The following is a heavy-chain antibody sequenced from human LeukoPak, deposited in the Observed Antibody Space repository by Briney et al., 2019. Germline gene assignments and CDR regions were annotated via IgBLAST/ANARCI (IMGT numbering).Heavy chain of an antibody. J-gene: IGHJ3*02. CDR2: INPNSGGT. CDR3: ARNIWFGESSDAFDI. V-gene: IGHV1-2*02. CDR1: GYTFTGYY. Sequence: ASVKVSCKASGYTFTGYYLHWVRQAPGQGLEWMGWINPNSGGTNYAQKFQGRVTMARDTSISTAYMELSRLRSDDTAVYYCARNIWFGESSDAFDIWGQGTMVAVSS. D-gene: IGHD3-10*01.